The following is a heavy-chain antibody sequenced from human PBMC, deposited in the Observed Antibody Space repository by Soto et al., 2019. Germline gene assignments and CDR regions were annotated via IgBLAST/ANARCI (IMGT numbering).Heavy chain of an antibody. V-gene: IGHV3-11*06. CDR3: VRGGGGGLFDP. CDR1: GFTFGDSY. CDR2: ISPGSRYP. D-gene: IGHD2-15*01. Sequence: GALRLSCAVSGFTFGDSYMSWIRQAPGKGLEWLSYISPGSRYPAYADSVKGRFTISRDNAKRSLYLQMMSLTAEDTAIYYCVRGGGGGLFDPWGQGTMVTVSS. J-gene: IGHJ5*02.